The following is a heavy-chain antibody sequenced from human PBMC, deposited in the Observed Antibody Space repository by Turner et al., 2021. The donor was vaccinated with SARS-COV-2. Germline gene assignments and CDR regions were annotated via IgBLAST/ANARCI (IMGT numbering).Heavy chain of an antibody. V-gene: IGHV1-24*01. D-gene: IGHD2-8*01. CDR1: GYTLIELS. CDR3: STAPPYCTNGVCPNWFDP. CDR2: LDPEDGET. Sequence: QVQLVQSGAEVKKPGASVKVSCKVSGYTLIELSMHWVRQAPGKGLEWMGGLDPEDGETIYAQKFQGRVTMTADTSTDTAYMELSSLRSEDTAVYYCSTAPPYCTNGVCPNWFDPWGQGTLVTVSS. J-gene: IGHJ5*02.